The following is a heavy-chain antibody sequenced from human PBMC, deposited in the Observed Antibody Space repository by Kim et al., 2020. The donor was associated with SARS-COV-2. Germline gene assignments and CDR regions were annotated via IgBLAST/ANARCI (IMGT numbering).Heavy chain of an antibody. V-gene: IGHV4-34*01. J-gene: IGHJ5*02. Sequence: SETLSLTCAVYGGSFSGYYWSWIRQPPGKGLEWIGEINHSGSTNYNPSLKSRVTISVDTSKNQFSLKLSSVTAADTAVYYCASAHYYDSRHRSNWFDPWGQGTLVTVSS. CDR3: ASAHYYDSRHRSNWFDP. CDR1: GGSFSGYY. CDR2: INHSGST. D-gene: IGHD3-22*01.